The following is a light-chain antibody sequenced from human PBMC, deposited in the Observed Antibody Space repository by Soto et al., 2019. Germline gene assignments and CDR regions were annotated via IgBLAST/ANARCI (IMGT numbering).Light chain of an antibody. J-gene: IGKJ3*01. V-gene: IGKV1-5*01. Sequence: DIQMTQSPSTLSASVGDRVTITCWASQGISDWLAWYQQKPGKAPKLLIYDASDLQTGVPSRFSGSGSGTEFTLTISSLQPDDFATYYCQQYQSYSFTFGPGTKVDVQ. CDR3: QQYQSYSFT. CDR2: DAS. CDR1: QGISDW.